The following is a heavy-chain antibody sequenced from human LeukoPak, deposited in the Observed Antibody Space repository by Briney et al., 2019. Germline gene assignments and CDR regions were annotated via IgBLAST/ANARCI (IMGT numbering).Heavy chain of an antibody. J-gene: IGHJ4*02. CDR2: ISSSGSTI. D-gene: IGHD2-2*01. CDR1: GFSFSDYY. Sequence: GGSLRLSCAASGFSFSDYYMSWIRQAPGKGLEWVSYISSSGSTIYYADSVKGRFTISRDNAKNSLYLQMNSLRAEDTAVYYCARDRTGGYCSSTSCYDRSDYWGQGTLVTVSS. CDR3: ARDRTGGYCSSTSCYDRSDY. V-gene: IGHV3-11*04.